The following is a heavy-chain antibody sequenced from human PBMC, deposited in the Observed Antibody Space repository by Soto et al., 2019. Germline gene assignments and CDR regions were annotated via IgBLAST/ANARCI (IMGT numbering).Heavy chain of an antibody. Sequence: QVQLVQSGAEVKKPGSSVKVSCKASGGTFGSYAISWVRQAPGQGPEWMGGIIPITGTANYAQKFQGRVTITAYESTSTASMQLSSLRSEDTAVYYCARSQGSSTSLDIYYYYYYGMDVWGQGTTVTVSS. J-gene: IGHJ6*02. CDR1: GGTFGSYA. V-gene: IGHV1-69*01. CDR3: ARSQGSSTSLDIYYYYYYGMDV. CDR2: IIPITGTA. D-gene: IGHD2-2*01.